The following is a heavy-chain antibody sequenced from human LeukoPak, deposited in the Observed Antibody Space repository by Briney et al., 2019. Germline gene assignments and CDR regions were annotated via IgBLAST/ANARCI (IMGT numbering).Heavy chain of an antibody. CDR2: ISYDGSNK. D-gene: IGHD2-8*01. CDR3: ARDGLLMVYAIYY. V-gene: IGHV3-30*04. Sequence: PGGSLRLSCAASGFTFSSYAMHWVRQAPGKGLEWVAVISYDGSNKYYADSVKGRFTISRDNSKNTLYLQMNSLRAEDTAVYYCARDGLLMVYAIYYWGQGTLVTVSS. CDR1: GFTFSSYA. J-gene: IGHJ4*02.